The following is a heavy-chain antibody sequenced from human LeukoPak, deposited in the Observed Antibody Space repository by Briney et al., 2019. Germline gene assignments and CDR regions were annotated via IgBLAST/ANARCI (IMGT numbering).Heavy chain of an antibody. J-gene: IGHJ5*02. CDR3: AKYAHGSGTSFDP. Sequence: PGGSLRLSCAASGFTFSSYSMNWVRQAPGKGLEWVSSISSSSYIYYADSVKGRFTISRDNAKNSVYLQMSSLRAEDTAVYHCAKYAHGSGTSFDPWGQGTLVTVSS. CDR1: GFTFSSYS. V-gene: IGHV3-21*01. D-gene: IGHD3-10*01. CDR2: ISSSSYI.